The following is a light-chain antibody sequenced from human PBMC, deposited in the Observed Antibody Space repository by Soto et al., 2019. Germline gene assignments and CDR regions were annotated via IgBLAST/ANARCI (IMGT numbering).Light chain of an antibody. J-gene: IGKJ4*01. CDR3: QQYYHWPVT. CDR1: RTVSNR. V-gene: IGKV3-15*01. Sequence: EILMTQSPDTLSVSPGERVTLSCRSSRTVSNRLAWYQHKPCQAPRLLISGASTGATGIPPRFRGSGSGTEFAHTVDTLQSEDIAIYYCQQYYHWPVTFGGGTKVESK. CDR2: GAS.